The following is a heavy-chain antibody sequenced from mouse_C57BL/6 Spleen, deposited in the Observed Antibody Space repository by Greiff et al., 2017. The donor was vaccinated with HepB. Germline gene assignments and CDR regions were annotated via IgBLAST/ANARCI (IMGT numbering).Heavy chain of an antibody. V-gene: IGHV5-17*01. CDR1: GFTFSDYG. J-gene: IGHJ2*01. Sequence: EVKLVESGGGLVKPGGSLKLSCAASGFTFSDYGMHWVRQAPDKRLEWVAYIRRGSSNNYYADTVKGRFTISRDNAKNTLCLQMTSLRSEDTAMYYCERMDDYCGYFDYLGQGTTLTVSS. CDR2: IRRGSSNN. D-gene: IGHD2-13*01. CDR3: ERMDDYCGYFDY.